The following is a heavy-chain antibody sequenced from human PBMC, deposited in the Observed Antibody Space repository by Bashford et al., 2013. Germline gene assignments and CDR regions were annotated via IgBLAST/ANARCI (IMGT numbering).Heavy chain of an antibody. V-gene: IGHV3-9*01. CDR1: GFNFEDFA. D-gene: IGHD6-6*01. CDR3: ARDVSSSSLSLMDY. Sequence: SLRLSCATSGFNFEDFAMHWVRQVPGKGLEWVSGLTWNSGSLEYAASVKGRFTVSRDTAKNALYLQMDSLRPEDTAIYYCARDVSSSSLSLMDYWGRGTLVTVSS. CDR2: LTWNSGSL. J-gene: IGHJ4*02.